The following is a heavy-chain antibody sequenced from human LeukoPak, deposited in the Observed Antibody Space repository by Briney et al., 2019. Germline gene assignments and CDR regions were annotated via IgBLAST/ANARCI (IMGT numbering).Heavy chain of an antibody. CDR1: GFTFRSFW. CDR3: ARRPRNDILTGTPFDY. Sequence: KSGGSLRLSCAASGFTFRSFWMSWVRQAPGKGLEWIGYIYYSGSTDSNPSLKSRVTISVDTSKNQFSLKLRSVTAADTAVYYCARRPRNDILTGTPFDYWGQGILVTVSS. J-gene: IGHJ4*02. CDR2: IYYSGST. D-gene: IGHD3-9*01. V-gene: IGHV4-59*01.